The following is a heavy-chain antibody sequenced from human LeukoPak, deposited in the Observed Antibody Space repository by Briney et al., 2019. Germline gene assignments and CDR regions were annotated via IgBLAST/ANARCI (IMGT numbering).Heavy chain of an antibody. CDR2: ISGSGGST. CDR1: GFTFISSA. V-gene: IGHV3-23*01. Sequence: GGSLRLSCAASGFTFISSAMNWVRQAPGKGLEWVSLISGSGGSTYYADSVKGRFTISRDNSKNTLYLQMNSLRAEDTAVYYCAKDAVTGTTWPFGFWGQGTLVTVSS. J-gene: IGHJ4*02. CDR3: AKDAVTGTTWPFGF. D-gene: IGHD1-20*01.